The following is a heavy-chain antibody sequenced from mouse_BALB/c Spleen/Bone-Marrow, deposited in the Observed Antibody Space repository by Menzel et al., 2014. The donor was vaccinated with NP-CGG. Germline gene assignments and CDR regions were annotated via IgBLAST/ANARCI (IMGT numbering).Heavy chain of an antibody. CDR2: IYPGDGDT. J-gene: IGHJ4*01. D-gene: IGHD2-14*01. CDR3: ARAKRYGEMDY. CDR1: GYTFTSYW. Sequence: VQRVESGAELARPGASVKLSCKASGYTFTSYWMQWVKQRPGQGLKWIGAIYPGDGDTRFTQKFKGKATLTADKSSSTAYMQLSSLASEDSAVYYCARAKRYGEMDYWGQGTSVTVSS. V-gene: IGHV1-87*01.